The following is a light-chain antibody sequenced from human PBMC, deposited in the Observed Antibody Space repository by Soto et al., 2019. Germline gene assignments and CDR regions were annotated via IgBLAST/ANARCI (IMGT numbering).Light chain of an antibody. J-gene: IGKJ1*01. CDR3: HHYGSSPPWT. CDR1: QSVSSSY. CDR2: GAF. Sequence: EIVLTQSPGTLSLSPGERATLSFRASQSVSSSYLAWYQQKPGQAPSLLIYGAFNRATGIPARFSGSGSGADFTPTISSLEPEDFAVYYCHHYGSSPPWTFGQGTKVDIK. V-gene: IGKV3-20*01.